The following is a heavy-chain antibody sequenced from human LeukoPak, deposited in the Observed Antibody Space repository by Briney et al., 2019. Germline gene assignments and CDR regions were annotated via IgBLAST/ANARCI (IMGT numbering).Heavy chain of an antibody. CDR1: GFVFSSNW. J-gene: IGHJ4*02. Sequence: GGSLRLSCAASGFVFSSNWMTWVRQAPGKGLEWVANIKQDGSEKHYVDSVKGRFTISRDNAKNSLYLQMNSLRAEDTAVYYCARGLRWVDYWGQGTLVTVSS. CDR3: ARGLRWVDY. V-gene: IGHV3-7*04. D-gene: IGHD4-23*01. CDR2: IKQDGSEK.